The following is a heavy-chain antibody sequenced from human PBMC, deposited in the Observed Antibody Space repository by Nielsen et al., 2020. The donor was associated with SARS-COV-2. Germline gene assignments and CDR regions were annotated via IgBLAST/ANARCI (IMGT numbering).Heavy chain of an antibody. D-gene: IGHD2-21*02. J-gene: IGHJ4*02. CDR2: IYHSGST. V-gene: IGHV4-30-2*01. Sequence: SETLSLTCAVSGGSISRGGYSWSWIPLPPGKGLEWIGYIYHSGSTYYNPSLKSRVTISVDRSKNQFSLKLSSVTAADTAVYYCARSTQCGGDCYFFDYWGQGTLVTVSS. CDR1: GGSISRGGYS. CDR3: ARSTQCGGDCYFFDY.